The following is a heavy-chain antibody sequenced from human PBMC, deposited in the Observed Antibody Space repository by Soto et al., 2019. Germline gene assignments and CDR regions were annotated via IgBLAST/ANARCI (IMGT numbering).Heavy chain of an antibody. D-gene: IGHD3-3*02. CDR1: GGTFSSYA. J-gene: IGHJ6*02. CDR3: AEDLAPRRRCMDV. CDR2: IIPIFGTA. Sequence: GASVKVSCKASGGTFSSYAISWVRQAPGQGLEWMGGIIPIFGTANYAQKFQGRVTITADESTSTAYMELSSLRSEDTAVYYCAEDLAPRRRCMDVWGQGTTVTVSS. V-gene: IGHV1-69*13.